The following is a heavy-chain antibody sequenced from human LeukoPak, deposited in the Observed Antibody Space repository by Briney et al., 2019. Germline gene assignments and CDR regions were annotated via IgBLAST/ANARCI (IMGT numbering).Heavy chain of an antibody. V-gene: IGHV3-21*01. CDR3: ARESYYDSSGYALFDY. CDR2: ISSSSYI. J-gene: IGHJ4*02. D-gene: IGHD3-22*01. CDR1: GFTFSSYS. Sequence: PGGSLRLSCAASGFTFSSYSMNWVRQAPGKGLEWVSSISSSSYIYYADSVKGRFTISRDNAKNSLYLQMNSLRAEDTAVYYCARESYYDSSGYALFDYWGQGTLVTVSS.